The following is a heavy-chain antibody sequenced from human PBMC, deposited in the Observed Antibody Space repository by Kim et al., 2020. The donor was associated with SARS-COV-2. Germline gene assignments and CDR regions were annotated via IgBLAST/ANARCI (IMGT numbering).Heavy chain of an antibody. V-gene: IGHV3-33*01. J-gene: IGHJ4*02. CDR1: GFTFSSYG. Sequence: GGSLRLSCAASGFTFSSYGMHWVRQAPGKGLEWVAVIWYDGSNKYYADSLKGRFTISRDNSKNTLYLQMNSLRAEDTAVYYCARELNYGDYVFDYWGQGTLVTVSS. D-gene: IGHD4-17*01. CDR3: ARELNYGDYVFDY. CDR2: IWYDGSNK.